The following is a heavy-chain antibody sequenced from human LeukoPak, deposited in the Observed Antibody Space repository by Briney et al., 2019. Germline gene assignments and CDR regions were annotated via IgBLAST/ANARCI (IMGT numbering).Heavy chain of an antibody. V-gene: IGHV1-2*02. CDR1: GYAFTGYY. CDR3: AIINWNYVERPFDV. J-gene: IGHJ3*01. CDR2: INLNSGGT. Sequence: ASVKVSCKASGYAFTGYYMHWVRQAPGQGLEWMGWINLNSGGTNSAQKFQGRVTMTRDTSISTAYMELSSLRSDDTAVYYCAIINWNYVERPFDVWGQGTMVTVSS. D-gene: IGHD1-7*01.